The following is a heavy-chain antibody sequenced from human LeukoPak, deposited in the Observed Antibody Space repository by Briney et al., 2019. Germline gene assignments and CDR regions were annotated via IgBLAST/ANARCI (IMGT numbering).Heavy chain of an antibody. J-gene: IGHJ4*02. CDR1: GYSISSGYY. CDR2: IYHSGST. V-gene: IGHV4-38-2*01. D-gene: IGHD2-2*01. Sequence: SETLSLTCAVSGYSISSGYYWGWIRQPPGKGLEGIGSIYHSGSTYYNPSLKSRVTISVDTSKSQFSLKLSSVTAADTAVYYCARQVPAAIEYSDYWGQGTLVTVSS. CDR3: ARQVPAAIEYSDY.